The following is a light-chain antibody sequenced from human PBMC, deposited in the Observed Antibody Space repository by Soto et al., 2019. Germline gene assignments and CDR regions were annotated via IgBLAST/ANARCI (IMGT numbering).Light chain of an antibody. J-gene: IGKJ5*01. V-gene: IGKV3D-15*01. CDR3: QQYNNWPAIT. Sequence: EIVLTQSPATLSLSPGERSTLSCRASPSVTNFLAWYQQKPGQAPRLLIYGASTRATGIPATFSGSGSGTQFTLTISSLQSEDFAVYYCQQYNNWPAITFGQGTRLEIK. CDR2: GAS. CDR1: PSVTNF.